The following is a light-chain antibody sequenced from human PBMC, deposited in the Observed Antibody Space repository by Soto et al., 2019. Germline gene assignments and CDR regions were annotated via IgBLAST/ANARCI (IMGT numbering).Light chain of an antibody. CDR3: SSSTTGSTLV. Sequence: QSALTQPASVSGSPGQSITISCTGTSSDIGAYNYVAWYQHHPGKAPRLLINAVSNRPSGISNRFSGSKSGNVASLTISGLQAEDEAEYYCSSSTTGSTLVFGGGTKLTVL. CDR1: SSDIGAYNY. V-gene: IGLV2-14*01. J-gene: IGLJ3*02. CDR2: AVS.